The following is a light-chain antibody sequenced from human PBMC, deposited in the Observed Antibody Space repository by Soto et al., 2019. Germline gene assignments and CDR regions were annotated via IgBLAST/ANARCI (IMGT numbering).Light chain of an antibody. V-gene: IGKV1-9*01. CDR3: QQLNSYPRT. Sequence: DIPLTQSPSVLSASVGDRVTITCRASQGINSYLAWYQQKPGKVPKLLIYAASTLHSGVPSRFSGSGSGTEFTLTISSLQPEEFATYYCQQLNSYPRTFGQGTKVEIK. J-gene: IGKJ1*01. CDR2: AAS. CDR1: QGINSY.